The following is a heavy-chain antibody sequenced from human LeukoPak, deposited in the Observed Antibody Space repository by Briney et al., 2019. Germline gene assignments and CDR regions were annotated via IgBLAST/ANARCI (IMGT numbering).Heavy chain of an antibody. Sequence: PSETLSLTCTVSGGSIGSYYWNWIRQTPGKGLEWTGYVYYSGSTNYNPSLKSRLTISVDTSKHQFSLRLTAVTAADTALYYCARRPRLGRYSSGDDAFKIWGQGKMVIVSS. V-gene: IGHV4-59*08. CDR2: VYYSGST. CDR1: GGSIGSYY. J-gene: IGHJ3*02. CDR3: ARRPRLGRYSSGDDAFKI. D-gene: IGHD6-25*01.